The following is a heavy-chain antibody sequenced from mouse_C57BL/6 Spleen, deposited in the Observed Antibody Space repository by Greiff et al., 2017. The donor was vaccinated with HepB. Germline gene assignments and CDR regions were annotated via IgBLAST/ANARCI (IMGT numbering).Heavy chain of an antibody. V-gene: IGHV1-81*01. CDR3: ARWNYDYDLWYFDV. Sequence: QVQLQQSGAELARPGASVKLSCKASGYTFTSYGISWVKQRTGQGLEWIGEIYPRSGNTYYNEKFKGKATLTADKSSSTAYMELRSLTSEDSAVYFCARWNYDYDLWYFDVWGTGTTVTVSS. CDR2: IYPRSGNT. D-gene: IGHD2-4*01. CDR1: GYTFTSYG. J-gene: IGHJ1*03.